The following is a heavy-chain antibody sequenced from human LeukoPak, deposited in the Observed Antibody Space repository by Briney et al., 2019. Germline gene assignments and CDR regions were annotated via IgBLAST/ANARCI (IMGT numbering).Heavy chain of an antibody. D-gene: IGHD6-19*01. CDR2: ITPSDGSK. J-gene: IGHJ4*02. CDR1: GYTFTNYH. CDR3: ARVGGWYRYFFDY. V-gene: IGHV1-46*01. Sequence: ASVKVSCKASGYTFTNYHMHWVRQAPGQGLEWMGMITPSDGSKNHAQKFQGRVTMTRDMSTSTVYMELSSLISEDTAVYYCARVGGWYRYFFDYWGQGTLLTVSS.